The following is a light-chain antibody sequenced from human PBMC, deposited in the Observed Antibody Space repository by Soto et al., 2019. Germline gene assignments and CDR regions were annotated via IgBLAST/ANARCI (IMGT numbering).Light chain of an antibody. Sequence: QSALPQPASVSGSPGPSITISCTGTISDVGGYNYVSWYQQHPGKAPKLMIYEVSNRPSGVSNRFSGSKSDNTASLTISGLQAEDEADYYCSSYTSFSTYVFGTGTKVTVL. CDR3: SSYTSFSTYV. J-gene: IGLJ1*01. V-gene: IGLV2-14*01. CDR2: EVS. CDR1: ISDVGGYNY.